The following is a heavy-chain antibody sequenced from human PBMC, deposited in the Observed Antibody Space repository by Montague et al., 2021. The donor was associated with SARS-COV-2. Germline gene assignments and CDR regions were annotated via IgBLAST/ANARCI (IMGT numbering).Heavy chain of an antibody. Sequence: SLRLSCAASGFNFNNYGMHWVRQTPGRGLEWMAVISYEGSKKYYADSLRGRFTISRDNSENTLYLQMTGLRPEDTAVYYCARATALFWFGEGKTGFDPWGQGTLVTVSS. CDR1: GFNFNNYG. CDR2: ISYEGSKK. CDR3: ARATALFWFGEGKTGFDP. D-gene: IGHD3-10*01. V-gene: IGHV3-30-3*01. J-gene: IGHJ5*02.